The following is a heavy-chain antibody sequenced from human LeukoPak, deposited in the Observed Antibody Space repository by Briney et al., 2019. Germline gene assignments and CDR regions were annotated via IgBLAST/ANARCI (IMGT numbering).Heavy chain of an antibody. J-gene: IGHJ4*02. V-gene: IGHV3-23*01. D-gene: IGHD2-2*02. CDR1: GFTFSNYA. CDR2: IGAGGEST. CDR3: AKEDSYCSSSSCYSFDS. Sequence: GGSLRLSCAASGFTFSNYAMSWVRQAPGKGLEWVSGIGAGGESTYSADSVKGRFTVSRDNSKNTLYVQMNSLRVEDTALYYCAKEDSYCSSSSCYSFDSWGQGTLVTVSS.